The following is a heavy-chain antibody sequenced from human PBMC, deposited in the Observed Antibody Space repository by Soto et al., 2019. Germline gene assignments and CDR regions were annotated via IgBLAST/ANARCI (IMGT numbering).Heavy chain of an antibody. CDR1: GGSISSYY. D-gene: IGHD3-22*01. V-gene: IGHV4-59*01. Sequence: SETLSLTCTVSGGSISSYYWSWIRQPPGKGLEWIGYIYYSGSTNYNPSLKSRVTMTRDTSTNTVYMELSSLRSEDTAVYYCAREAINSSGYSRYFQHWGQGTLVTVSS. J-gene: IGHJ1*01. CDR2: IYYSGST. CDR3: AREAINSSGYSRYFQH.